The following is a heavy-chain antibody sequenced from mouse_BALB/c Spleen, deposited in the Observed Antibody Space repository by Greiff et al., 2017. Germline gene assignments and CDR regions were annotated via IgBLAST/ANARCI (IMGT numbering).Heavy chain of an antibody. V-gene: IGHV5-9*03. Sequence: DVMLVESGGGLVKPGGSLKLSCAASGFTFSSYTMSWVRQTPEKRLEWVATISSGGGNTYYPDSVKGRFTISRDNAKNNLYLQMSSLRSEDTALYYCARSAIYYGYDWYFDVWGAGTTVTVSS. CDR1: GFTFSSYT. CDR3: ARSAIYYGYDWYFDV. CDR2: ISSGGGNT. D-gene: IGHD2-2*01. J-gene: IGHJ1*01.